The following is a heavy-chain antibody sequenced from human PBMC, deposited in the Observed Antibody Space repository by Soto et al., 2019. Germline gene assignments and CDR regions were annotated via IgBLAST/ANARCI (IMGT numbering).Heavy chain of an antibody. J-gene: IGHJ3*02. Sequence: QVRLVQSGTEVKTSGSSVKVSWKASGDTFTNFAISWMRQAPGQVLVGVGGIIPIIGTPNYAQKFPGSVTITADKSTSTAYLELRSMRPEDTAVYYCARGLRGYPGYDGGGAFATWGKGTMDPVPS. V-gene: IGHV1-69*06. CDR1: GDTFTNFA. CDR2: IIPIIGTP. CDR3: ARGLRGYPGYDGGGAFAT. D-gene: IGHD5-12*01.